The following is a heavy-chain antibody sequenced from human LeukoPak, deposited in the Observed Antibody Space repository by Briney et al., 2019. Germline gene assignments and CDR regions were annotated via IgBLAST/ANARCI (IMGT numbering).Heavy chain of an antibody. V-gene: IGHV3-30*04. D-gene: IGHD6-13*01. CDR2: ISYDGSNK. CDR1: GFTLSSYA. J-gene: IGHJ4*02. Sequence: GGSLRLSCAASGFTLSSYAMHWVRQAPGKGLEWVAVISYDGSNKYYADSVKGRFTISRDNSKNTLYLQMNSLRAEDTAVYYCARDSSRYSSSWCLSYWGQGTLVSVSS. CDR3: ARDSSRYSSSWCLSY.